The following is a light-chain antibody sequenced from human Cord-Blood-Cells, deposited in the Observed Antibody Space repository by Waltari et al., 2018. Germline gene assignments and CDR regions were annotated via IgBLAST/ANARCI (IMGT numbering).Light chain of an antibody. CDR3: QQRSNWPPPYT. CDR2: DAS. CDR1: QSVSSY. V-gene: IGKV3-11*01. Sequence: EIVLTQSPATLSLSPGERATLSCRASQSVSSYLAWYQQKPGQAPRLLIYDASNRATGFPARFSGSGSGTDFTLTISSLEPEDFAVYYCQQRSNWPPPYTFGQGTKLEIK. J-gene: IGKJ2*01.